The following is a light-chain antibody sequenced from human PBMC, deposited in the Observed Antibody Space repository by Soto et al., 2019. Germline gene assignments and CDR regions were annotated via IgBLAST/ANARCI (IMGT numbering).Light chain of an antibody. V-gene: IGKV1-39*01. J-gene: IGKJ2*01. CDR1: QSISTY. CDR2: AAS. Sequence: DIQMTQSPSSLSASVGDRVTITCRASQSISTYLNWYQQKPGKAPKLLIYAASSLQSGVPLRFSGSGSGTYFTLTITSLQPEDFATYYCQQSYNTPRTFGQGTKLEIK. CDR3: QQSYNTPRT.